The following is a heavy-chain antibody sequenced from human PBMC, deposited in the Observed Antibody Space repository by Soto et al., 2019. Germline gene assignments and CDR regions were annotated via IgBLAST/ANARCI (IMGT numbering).Heavy chain of an antibody. J-gene: IGHJ4*02. Sequence: GGSLRLSCAASGFTFSSYGMHWVRQAPGKGLEWVAVIWYDGSNKYYADSVKGRFTISRDNSKNTLYLQMNSLRAEDTAVYYCARDPLYDFWSGSPRPPPYYFDYWGQGTLVTVSS. CDR3: ARDPLYDFWSGSPRPPPYYFDY. CDR1: GFTFSSYG. CDR2: IWYDGSNK. V-gene: IGHV3-33*01. D-gene: IGHD3-3*01.